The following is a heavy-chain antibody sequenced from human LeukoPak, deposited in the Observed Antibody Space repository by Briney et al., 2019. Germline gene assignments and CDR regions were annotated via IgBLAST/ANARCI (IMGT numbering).Heavy chain of an antibody. CDR2: TIPIFGAK. CDR1: GGTFSGFG. J-gene: IGHJ4*02. CDR3: ASYSNWGDFDS. D-gene: IGHD7-27*01. Sequence: SVKVSCKASGGTFSGFGITWVRQAPGQGLEWMGGTIPIFGAKHYAQKFRGRVTVTADNSTTTTYMELSSLRFEDTALYYCASYSNWGDFDSWGQGTLVTVSS. V-gene: IGHV1-69*06.